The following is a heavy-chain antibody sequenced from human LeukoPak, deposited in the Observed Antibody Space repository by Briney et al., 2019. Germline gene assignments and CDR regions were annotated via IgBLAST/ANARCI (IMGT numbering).Heavy chain of an antibody. CDR3: ARAYDRSGYQSRGFDY. V-gene: IGHV4-61*02. CDR2: TYTRGSP. J-gene: IGHJ4*02. D-gene: IGHD3-22*01. CDR1: GASMRNYNYY. Sequence: PSETLSLTCTVSGASMRNYNYYWNWIRQPAGQGLQWIGRTYTRGSPSYSPSLKSRATISIDTSSSQFSLRLNSVTAADTAVYFCARAYDRSGYQSRGFDYWGQGLSVSVSS.